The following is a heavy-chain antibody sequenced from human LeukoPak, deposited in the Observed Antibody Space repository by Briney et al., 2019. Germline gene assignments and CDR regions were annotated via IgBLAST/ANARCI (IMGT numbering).Heavy chain of an antibody. CDR2: ISYDGSNK. D-gene: IGHD3-9*01. CDR3: ARAHFDWLLDY. Sequence: GGSLRLSCAASGFTLSSYAMHWVSQAPGKGLEWVAVISYDGSNKYYADSVKGRFTISRDDSKNTLYLQMNSLRADDTAVYYCARAHFDWLLDYWGQGTLVTVSS. CDR1: GFTLSSYA. J-gene: IGHJ4*02. V-gene: IGHV3-30*04.